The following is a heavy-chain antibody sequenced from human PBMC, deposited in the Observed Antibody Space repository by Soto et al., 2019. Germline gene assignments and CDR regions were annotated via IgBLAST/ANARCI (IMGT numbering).Heavy chain of an antibody. V-gene: IGHV4-4*07. CDR3: ARDLSGTGLDI. J-gene: IGHJ6*02. D-gene: IGHD1-26*01. CDR1: GDSIGRFY. CDR2: VYSTGGT. Sequence: QMQLHESGPGLVKPSETLSLTCNVSGDSIGRFYWSWIRQSAEKGLEWIGRVYSTGGTAYNPALKGRVTISLDRSNNPVSLEMNSVTAADTAVYFCARDLSGTGLDIWGRGTRVTVSS.